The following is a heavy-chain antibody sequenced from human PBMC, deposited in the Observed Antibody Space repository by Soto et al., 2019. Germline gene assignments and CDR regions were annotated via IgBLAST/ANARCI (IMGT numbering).Heavy chain of an antibody. CDR1: GYTFTGYY. Sequence: GASVKVSCKASGYTFTGYYMHWVRQAPGQGLEWMGWINPNSGGTNYAQKFQGWVTMTRDTSISTAYMELSRLRSDDTAVYYCARDYGYGEVGPQNWFDPWGQGTLVTVSS. V-gene: IGHV1-2*04. CDR2: INPNSGGT. CDR3: ARDYGYGEVGPQNWFDP. J-gene: IGHJ5*02. D-gene: IGHD4-17*01.